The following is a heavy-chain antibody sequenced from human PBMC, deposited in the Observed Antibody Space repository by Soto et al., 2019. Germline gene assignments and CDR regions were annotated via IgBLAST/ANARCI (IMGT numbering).Heavy chain of an antibody. V-gene: IGHV1-69*12. D-gene: IGHD1-1*01. J-gene: IGHJ4*02. CDR2: IIPIFGTA. CDR3: ARGRGSNFRYYFDY. CDR1: GGTFSSYA. Sequence: QVQLVQSGAEVKKPGSSVKVSCKASGGTFSSYAISWVRQAPGQGLEWMGGIIPIFGTANYALKFQGRVTITADESTSTAYMELSSLRSEDTAVYYCARGRGSNFRYYFDYWGQGTLVTVSS.